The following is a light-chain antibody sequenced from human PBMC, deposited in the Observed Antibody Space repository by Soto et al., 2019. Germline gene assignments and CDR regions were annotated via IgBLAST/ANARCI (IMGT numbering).Light chain of an antibody. CDR2: YAT. CDR3: QQRSNWPIT. CDR1: QSVSSY. Sequence: EIVLTQSPATLSLSPGETATLSCRASQSVSSYLSWYQQKPGQAPRLLIYYATNRATGIPARFSGSGSGTDFTLTISSLEPEDFAVYYCQQRSNWPITFGHGTKVDIK. V-gene: IGKV3-11*01. J-gene: IGKJ3*01.